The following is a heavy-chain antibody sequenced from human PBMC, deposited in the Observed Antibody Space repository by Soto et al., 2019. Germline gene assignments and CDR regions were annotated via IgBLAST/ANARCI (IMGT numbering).Heavy chain of an antibody. CDR2: IGTAGDT. CDR3: ARFSSRGGYDY. J-gene: IGHJ4*02. Sequence: GGSLRLSCAASGFTFSSYDMHWVRQATGKGLEWVSAIGTAGDTYYPGSVKGRFTISRENAKNSLYLQMNSLRAGDTAVYYCARFSSRGGYDYWGQGTLVTVSS. CDR1: GFTFSSYD. V-gene: IGHV3-13*01. D-gene: IGHD1-26*01.